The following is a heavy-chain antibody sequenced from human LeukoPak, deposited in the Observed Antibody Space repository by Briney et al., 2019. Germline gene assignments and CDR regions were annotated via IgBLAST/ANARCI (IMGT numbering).Heavy chain of an antibody. CDR3: ARGLGYYGSGSYYRALGY. Sequence: ASVKVSCKASGYTFTSYDINWVRQATGQGLEWMGWMNPNSGNTGYAQKFQGRVTITRNASISTAYIELSSLRSEDTAVYYCARGLGYYGSGSYYRALGYWGQGTLVTVSS. CDR1: GYTFTSYD. V-gene: IGHV1-8*03. D-gene: IGHD3-10*01. CDR2: MNPNSGNT. J-gene: IGHJ4*02.